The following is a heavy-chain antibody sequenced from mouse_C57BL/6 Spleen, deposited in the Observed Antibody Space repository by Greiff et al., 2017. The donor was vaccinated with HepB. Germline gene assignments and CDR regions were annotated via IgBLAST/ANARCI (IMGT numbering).Heavy chain of an antibody. CDR3: AIERGNEYDYDGGVSGFAY. CDR2: IHPSDSDT. Sequence: QVQLQQPGAELVKPGASVKVSCKASGYTFTSYWMHWVKQRPGQGLEWIGRIHPSDSDTNYNQKFKGKATLTVDKSSSTAYMQLSSLTSEDSAVYYCAIERGNEYDYDGGVSGFAYWGQGTLVTVSA. CDR1: GYTFTSYW. V-gene: IGHV1-74*01. J-gene: IGHJ3*01. D-gene: IGHD2-4*01.